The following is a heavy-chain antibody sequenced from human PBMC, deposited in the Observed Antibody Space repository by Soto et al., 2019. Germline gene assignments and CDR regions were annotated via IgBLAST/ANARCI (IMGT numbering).Heavy chain of an antibody. CDR1: GGTFSSYA. J-gene: IGHJ4*02. D-gene: IGHD2-8*01. Sequence: SVKVSCKASGGTFSSYAISWVRQAPGQGLEWMGGIIPIFGTANYAQKFQGRVTITADESTSTAYMELSSLRSEDTAVYYCARDSGYCTNGVCYPYYFDEWGQGTLVTVSS. CDR3: ARDSGYCTNGVCYPYYFDE. CDR2: IIPIFGTA. V-gene: IGHV1-69*13.